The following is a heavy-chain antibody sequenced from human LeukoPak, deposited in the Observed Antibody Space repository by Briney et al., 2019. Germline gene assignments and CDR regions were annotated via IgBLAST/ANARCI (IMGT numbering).Heavy chain of an antibody. CDR1: GYTFTGYY. J-gene: IGHJ4*02. CDR3: ARDIIAAAGMKPVDY. V-gene: IGHV1-2*02. CDR2: INPNCGGT. D-gene: IGHD6-13*01. Sequence: ASVKVSCKASGYTFTGYYMHWVRQAPGQGLEWMGWINPNCGGTNYAQKFQGRVTMTRDTSISTAYMELSRLRSDDTAVYYCARDIIAAAGMKPVDYWGQGTLVTVSS.